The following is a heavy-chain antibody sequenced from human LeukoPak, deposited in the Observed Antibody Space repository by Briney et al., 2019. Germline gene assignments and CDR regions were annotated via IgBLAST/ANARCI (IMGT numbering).Heavy chain of an antibody. Sequence: GASVKVSCKASGGTFSSYAISWVRQAPGQGLEWMGGIIPIFGTANYAQKFQGRVTITADESTSTAYMELSSLRSEDTAVYYCTRLPLEIVVAGRTIDYWGQGTLVTVSS. CDR2: IIPIFGTA. CDR1: GGTFSSYA. CDR3: TRLPLEIVVAGRTIDY. J-gene: IGHJ4*02. V-gene: IGHV1-69*13. D-gene: IGHD6-19*01.